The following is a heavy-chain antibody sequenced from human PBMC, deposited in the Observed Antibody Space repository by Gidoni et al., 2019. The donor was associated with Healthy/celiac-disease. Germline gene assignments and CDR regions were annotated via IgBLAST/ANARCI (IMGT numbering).Heavy chain of an antibody. D-gene: IGHD3-10*01. CDR2: IISSSSYI. V-gene: IGHV3-21*01. Sequence: EVQLVESGGGLVKPGGSLRLSCAASGFTFSSYSMNWVRQAPGKGLEWVSSIISSSSYIYYADSVKGRFTISRDNAKNSLYLQMNSLRAEDTAVYYCARGNYYGSVAGEYWGQGTLVTVSS. J-gene: IGHJ4*02. CDR3: ARGNYYGSVAGEY. CDR1: GFTFSSYS.